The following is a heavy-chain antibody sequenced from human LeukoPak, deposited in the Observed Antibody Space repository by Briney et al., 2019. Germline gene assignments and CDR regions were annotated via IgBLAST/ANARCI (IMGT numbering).Heavy chain of an antibody. CDR2: IFYTGTT. CDR1: GVSISYNY. Sequence: SKTLSLTCTVSGVSISYNYWSWIRQPPGKGLEWIGQIFYTGTTEYNPSLKSRVSMSLDTSKNQFSLRLSSVTAGDTAVYYCARQHGGNYLDFWGQGTLVTVSS. J-gene: IGHJ4*02. D-gene: IGHD4-23*01. V-gene: IGHV4-59*01. CDR3: ARQHGGNYLDF.